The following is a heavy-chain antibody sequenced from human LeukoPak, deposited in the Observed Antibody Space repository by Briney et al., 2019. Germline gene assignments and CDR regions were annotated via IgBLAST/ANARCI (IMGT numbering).Heavy chain of an antibody. Sequence: PGGSLRLSCAASGFTFSSYAMHWVRQAPGKGLEWVAVISYDGSNKYYADSVKGRFTISRDNSKNTLYLQMNSLRAEDTAVYYCARDSVDIVVVVAATWSTGADYWGQGTLVTVSS. CDR2: ISYDGSNK. V-gene: IGHV3-30-3*01. CDR3: ARDSVDIVVVVAATWSTGADY. CDR1: GFTFSSYA. J-gene: IGHJ4*02. D-gene: IGHD2-15*01.